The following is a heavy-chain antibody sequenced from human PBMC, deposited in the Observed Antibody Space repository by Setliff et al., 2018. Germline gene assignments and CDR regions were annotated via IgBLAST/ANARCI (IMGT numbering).Heavy chain of an antibody. CDR1: GYTFTGYY. J-gene: IGHJ6*02. D-gene: IGHD2-2*01. V-gene: IGHV1-2*02. CDR3: AREIRVVVPAAPRYYGMDV. CDR2: INPNSGGT. Sequence: AASVKVSCKASGYTFTGYYMHWVRQAPGQGLEWMGWINPNSGGTNYAQKFQGRVTMTRDTSISTAYMELSRLRSDGTAVYYCAREIRVVVPAAPRYYGMDVWGQGTTVTVSS.